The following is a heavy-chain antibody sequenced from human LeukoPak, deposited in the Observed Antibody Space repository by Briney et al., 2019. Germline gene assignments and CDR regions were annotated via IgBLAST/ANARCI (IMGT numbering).Heavy chain of an antibody. V-gene: IGHV3-21*01. Sequence: TGGSLRLSCAASGFTFSSYSMNWVRQAPGKGLEWVSSISSSSSYIYYADSVKGRFTISRDNAKNSLYLQMNSLRAEDTAVYYCASLGVTVTTLDYWGQGTLVTVSS. CDR3: ASLGVTVTTLDY. J-gene: IGHJ4*02. CDR1: GFTFSSYS. CDR2: ISSSSSYI. D-gene: IGHD4-17*01.